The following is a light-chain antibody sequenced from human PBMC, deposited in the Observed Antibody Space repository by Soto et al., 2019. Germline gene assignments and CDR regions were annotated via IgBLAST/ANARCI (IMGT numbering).Light chain of an antibody. CDR1: QSVSSSY. CDR3: QQCDNSPWT. Sequence: EIVLTQSPGTLSSSPGERATLSCRASQSVSSSYLAWYQQKPGQAPRLLIYGASARATGIPDRFSGSGSGTDFTLTISRLEPEDFAVYYCQQCDNSPWTFGQGTKVEVK. V-gene: IGKV3-20*01. CDR2: GAS. J-gene: IGKJ1*01.